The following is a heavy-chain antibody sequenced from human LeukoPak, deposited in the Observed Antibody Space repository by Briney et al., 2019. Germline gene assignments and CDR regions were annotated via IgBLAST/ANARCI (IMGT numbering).Heavy chain of an antibody. CDR3: AKGTDRGGEVTIYDY. CDR2: ITGSGGST. V-gene: IGHV3-23*01. CDR1: GFTFSSYT. J-gene: IGHJ4*02. D-gene: IGHD3-3*01. Sequence: GGSLRLSCAASGFTFSSYTMSWVRQAPGKGLEWVSAITGSGGSTSYADSVKGRFTISRDNSKNTLSLQMNSLIADDTAVYYCAKGTDRGGEVTIYDYCGQGTLISVSS.